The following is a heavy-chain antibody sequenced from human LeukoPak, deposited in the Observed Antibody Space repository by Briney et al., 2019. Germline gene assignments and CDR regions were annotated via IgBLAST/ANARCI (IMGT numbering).Heavy chain of an antibody. V-gene: IGHV3-15*01. Sequence: GGSLRLSCAASGFTFSNAWMSWVCQAPGKRLEWVGRIKSKTDGGTTDYAAPVKGRFTISRDDSKNTLYVQMNSLKTEDTAVYYCTTDYSLWFGELYLPFDYWGQGTLVTVSS. J-gene: IGHJ4*02. CDR1: GFTFSNAW. D-gene: IGHD3-10*01. CDR3: TTDYSLWFGELYLPFDY. CDR2: IKSKTDGGTT.